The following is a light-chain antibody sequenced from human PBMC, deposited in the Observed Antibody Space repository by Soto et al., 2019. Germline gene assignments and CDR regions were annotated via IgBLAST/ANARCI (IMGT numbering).Light chain of an antibody. CDR1: SSDVGGYNY. Sequence: QSVLTQPASVSGSPGQSITISCTGTSSDVGGYNYVSWYQQLPGTAPKLLMFSNNQRPSGVPDRFSGSRSGTSASLAISGLQSEDEADYYCAAWDDSLNGAVFGGGTKLTVL. CDR3: AAWDDSLNGAV. CDR2: SNN. V-gene: IGLV1-44*01. J-gene: IGLJ2*01.